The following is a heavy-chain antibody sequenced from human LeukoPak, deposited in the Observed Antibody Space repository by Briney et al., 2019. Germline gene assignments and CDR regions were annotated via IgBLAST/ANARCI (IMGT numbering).Heavy chain of an antibody. Sequence: GGSLRLSCAASGFTFSSYEMNWVRQAPGKGLEWVSSISSSSSYIYYADSVKGRFTISRDNAKNSLYLQMNSLRAEDTAVYYCARGKVGELDYWGQGTLVTVSS. CDR3: ARGKVGELDY. V-gene: IGHV3-21*01. J-gene: IGHJ4*02. CDR2: ISSSSSYI. CDR1: GFTFSSYE. D-gene: IGHD3-10*01.